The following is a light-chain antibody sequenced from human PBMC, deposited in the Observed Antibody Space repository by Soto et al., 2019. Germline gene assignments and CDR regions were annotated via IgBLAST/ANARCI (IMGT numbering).Light chain of an antibody. J-gene: IGKJ1*01. CDR2: DAS. CDR3: QQYGSSPRT. V-gene: IGKV3-20*01. Sequence: EIVLTQSPGTLSLSPGERATLSCRASQSVSSSSLAWYQQKPGQAPRPPLYDASSRATGIPDRFSGSGSGTDFTLTISRLEPEDFAVYYCQQYGSSPRTFXQGTKVDIK. CDR1: QSVSSSS.